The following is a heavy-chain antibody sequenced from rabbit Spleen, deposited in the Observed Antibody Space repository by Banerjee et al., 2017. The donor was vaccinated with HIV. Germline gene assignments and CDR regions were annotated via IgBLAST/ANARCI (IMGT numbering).Heavy chain of an antibody. Sequence: QEQLEESGGDLVKPGASLTLTCTASGFDLSSYYYMCWVRQAPGKGLEWIACIYSGSSGSAYYASWAKGRFTISKTSSTTVTLQMTSLTAADTATYFCARSDGDGSGAYKLWGPGTLVTVS. CDR1: GFDLSSYYY. CDR2: IYSGSSGSA. V-gene: IGHV1S45*01. D-gene: IGHD1-1*01. CDR3: ARSDGDGSGAYKL. J-gene: IGHJ4*01.